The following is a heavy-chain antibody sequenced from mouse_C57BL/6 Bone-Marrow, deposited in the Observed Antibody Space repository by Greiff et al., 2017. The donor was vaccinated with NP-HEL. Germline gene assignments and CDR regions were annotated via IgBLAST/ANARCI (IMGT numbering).Heavy chain of an antibody. CDR2: IYWDDDK. J-gene: IGHJ1*03. CDR1: GFSLSTSGMG. CDR3: ARRGGYYGGRYFDV. D-gene: IGHD1-1*02. Sequence: VKLMESGPGILQSSQTLSLTCSFSGFSLSTSGMGVSWIRQPSGKGLEWLAHIYWDDDKRYNPSLKSRLTISKDTSRNQVFLKITSVDTADTATYYCARRGGYYGGRYFDVWGTGTTVTVSS. V-gene: IGHV8-12*01.